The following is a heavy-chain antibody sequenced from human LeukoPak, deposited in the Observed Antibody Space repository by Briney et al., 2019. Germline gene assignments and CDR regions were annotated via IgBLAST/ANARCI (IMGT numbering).Heavy chain of an antibody. D-gene: IGHD3-22*01. CDR2: INSDGSST. Sequence: GGSLRLSCAASGFTFSSYWMHWVRQAPGKGLVWVSRINSDGSSTSYADSVKGRFTISRDNAKNTLYLQMNSLRAEDTAVYYCAREPYYDSSGYPGDFWGQGTLVTVSS. CDR1: GFTFSSYW. V-gene: IGHV3-74*01. CDR3: AREPYYDSSGYPGDF. J-gene: IGHJ4*02.